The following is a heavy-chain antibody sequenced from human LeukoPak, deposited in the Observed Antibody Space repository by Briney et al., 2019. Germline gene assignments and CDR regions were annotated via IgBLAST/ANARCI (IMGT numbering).Heavy chain of an antibody. Sequence: PGGSLRLSCEVSGFGLSRNGMHWVRQAPGKGLEWVAVISYDGHYQYYADSVEGRFTISRDISKNTLYLQMSSLGQEDTAVYYCAKDRGDSSGLLAWYFDLWGQGTLVTVGS. V-gene: IGHV3-30*18. CDR1: GFGLSRNG. CDR3: AKDRGDSSGLLAWYFDL. J-gene: IGHJ4*02. CDR2: ISYDGHYQ. D-gene: IGHD3-22*01.